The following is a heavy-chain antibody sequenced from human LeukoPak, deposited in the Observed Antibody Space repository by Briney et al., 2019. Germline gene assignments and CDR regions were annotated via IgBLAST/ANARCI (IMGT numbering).Heavy chain of an antibody. CDR3: ARGTTVLELDAFDI. Sequence: GGSLRLSCAASGFTFSSYAMHWVRQARGKGLEWVAVISYDGSNKYYADSVKGRFTISRDNSKNTLYLQMNSLRAEDTAVYYCARGTTVLELDAFDIWGQGTMVTVSS. D-gene: IGHD4-11*01. CDR1: GFTFSSYA. J-gene: IGHJ3*02. CDR2: ISYDGSNK. V-gene: IGHV3-30-3*01.